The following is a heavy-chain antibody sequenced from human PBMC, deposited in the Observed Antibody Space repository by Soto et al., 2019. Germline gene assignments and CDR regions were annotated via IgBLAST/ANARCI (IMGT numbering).Heavy chain of an antibody. CDR1: GFTFSSYA. D-gene: IGHD6-19*01. CDR3: SNQSGYRSGLFDV. Sequence: GGSLILSCAASGFTFSSYAMSWVRQAPGKGLEWVSAISGSGGSTYYADSVKGRFTISRDNSKNTVHLQIKSLRVEDTAVYYFSNQSGYRSGLFDVWGQGTLVTV. CDR2: ISGSGGST. V-gene: IGHV3-23*01. J-gene: IGHJ1*01.